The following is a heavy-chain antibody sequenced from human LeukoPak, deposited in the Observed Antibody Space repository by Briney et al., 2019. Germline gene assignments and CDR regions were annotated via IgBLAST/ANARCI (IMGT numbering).Heavy chain of an antibody. Sequence: SETLSLTCTVSGASVSGSAYYWGWIRQPPGKGLEWIGNIYYSGSTYYNESLESRVTISVDTSKNQFSLKLSSVTAADTAVYYCARGVVIAPQTFDYWGQGTLVTVSS. J-gene: IGHJ4*02. D-gene: IGHD2-21*01. CDR2: IYYSGST. V-gene: IGHV4-39*07. CDR1: GASVSGSAYY. CDR3: ARGVVIAPQTFDY.